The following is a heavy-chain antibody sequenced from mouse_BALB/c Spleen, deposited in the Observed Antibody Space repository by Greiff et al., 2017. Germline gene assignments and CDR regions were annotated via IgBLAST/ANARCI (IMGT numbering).Heavy chain of an antibody. CDR1: GFNIKDTY. V-gene: IGHV14-3*02. CDR3: ARDYDYFFDY. D-gene: IGHD2-4*01. Sequence: EVKLMESGAELVKPGASVKLSCTASGFNIKDTYMHWVKQRPEQGLEWIGRIDPANGNTKYDPKFQGKATITADTSSNTAYLQLSSLTSEDTAVYYCARDYDYFFDYWGQGTTLTVSS. CDR2: IDPANGNT. J-gene: IGHJ2*01.